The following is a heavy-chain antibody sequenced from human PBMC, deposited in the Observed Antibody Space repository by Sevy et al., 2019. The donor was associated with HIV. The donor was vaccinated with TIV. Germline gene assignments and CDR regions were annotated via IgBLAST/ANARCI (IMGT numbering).Heavy chain of an antibody. CDR3: AKDLRRGDILTGYLNY. CDR2: ITWDGGRT. J-gene: IGHJ4*02. D-gene: IGHD3-9*01. Sequence: SLKISCTASGFKFDDYAMHWVRQPPGKGLEWVSGITWDGGRTGYADSVKGRFIIPRDNTKSSLYLQMNSLRAEDTALYYCAKDLRRGDILTGYLNYWGQGILVTVSS. CDR1: GFKFDDYA. V-gene: IGHV3-9*01.